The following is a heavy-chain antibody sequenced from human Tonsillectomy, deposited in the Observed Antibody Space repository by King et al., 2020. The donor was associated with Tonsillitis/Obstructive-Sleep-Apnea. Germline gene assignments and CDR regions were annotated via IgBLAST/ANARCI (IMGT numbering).Heavy chain of an antibody. D-gene: IGHD6-19*01. J-gene: IGHJ4*02. CDR2: ISGSGVST. CDR1: GFTFSSYA. CDR3: AKGVRAVAGEFDY. V-gene: IGHV3-23*04. Sequence: VQLVESGGGLVQPGGSLRLSCAASGFTFSSYAMSWVRQAPGKGLEWVSAISGSGVSTYYADSVKGRFTISRDNSKNTLYLQMNMNSLRAEDTAVYYCAKGVRAVAGEFDYWGQGTLVTVSS.